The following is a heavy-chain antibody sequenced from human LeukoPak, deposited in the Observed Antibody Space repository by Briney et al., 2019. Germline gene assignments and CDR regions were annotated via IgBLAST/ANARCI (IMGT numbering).Heavy chain of an antibody. D-gene: IGHD6-6*01. J-gene: IGHJ4*02. CDR3: ARYSSSSGGPSHYLDY. Sequence: QPGGSLRLSCAASGFTLRNYWMHWVRQVPGRGLVWVSRISGDGSGTNYADSVKGRFTISRDNAKNTVYLQINNLRAQDTAVYFCARYSSSSGGPSHYLDYWGQGTLVTVSS. CDR1: GFTLRNYW. V-gene: IGHV3-74*01. CDR2: ISGDGSGT.